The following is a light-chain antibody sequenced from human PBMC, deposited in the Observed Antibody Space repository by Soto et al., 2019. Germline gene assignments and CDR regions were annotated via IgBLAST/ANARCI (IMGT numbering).Light chain of an antibody. CDR1: QSVSSY. Sequence: EIVLTQSPATLSLSPGERATLSCRASQSVSSYLAWYQQKPGQAPRLLLYDASNRAAGIPARFSGSGSGTDFTLTISSLEPEDCAVYYCQQRSSWPLTFGGGTKVEIK. J-gene: IGKJ4*01. CDR3: QQRSSWPLT. V-gene: IGKV3-11*01. CDR2: DAS.